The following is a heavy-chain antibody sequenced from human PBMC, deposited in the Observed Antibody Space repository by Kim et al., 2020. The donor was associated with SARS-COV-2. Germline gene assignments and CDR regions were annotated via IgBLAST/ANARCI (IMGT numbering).Heavy chain of an antibody. CDR3: ARGEGGSYSREYFQH. Sequence: SEILSLTCTVSGGSISSYYWSWIRQPPGKGLEWIGYIYYSGGTNYNPSLKSRVTISLDTSKNQFSLKLNSVTAADTAVYYCARGEGGSYSREYFQHWGQGTLVTVSS. CDR2: IYYSGGT. CDR1: GGSISSYY. V-gene: IGHV4-59*13. D-gene: IGHD1-26*01. J-gene: IGHJ1*01.